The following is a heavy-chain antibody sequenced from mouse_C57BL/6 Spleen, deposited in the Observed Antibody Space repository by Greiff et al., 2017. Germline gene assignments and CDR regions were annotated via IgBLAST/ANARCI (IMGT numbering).Heavy chain of an antibody. V-gene: IGHV1-59*01. J-gene: IGHJ1*03. CDR1: GYTFTSYW. CDR2: IDPADSYT. CDR3: AREDGSRYLDF. Sequence: QVQLQQPGAELVRPGTSVKLSCKASGYTFTSYWMHWVKQRPGQGLEWIGVIDPADSYTNYNQKFKGKATLTVDTSSSTAYLQLSSLTSEDSAVYYCAREDGSRYLDFWGTGTTVTVSS. D-gene: IGHD1-1*01.